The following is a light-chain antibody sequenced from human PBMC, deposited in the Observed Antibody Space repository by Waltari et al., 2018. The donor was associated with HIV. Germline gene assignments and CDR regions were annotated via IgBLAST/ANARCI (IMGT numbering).Light chain of an antibody. CDR2: AAS. J-gene: IGKJ2*01. V-gene: IGKV1-39*01. CDR3: QQSDSLPRT. CDR1: QSISSY. Sequence: DIQMTQFPSSLSASVGDRVTISCRASQSISSYINWYQEKPGKAPELLIYAASTLQSGVPSRFSASGSETDFTLTISSLQPEDCATYYCQQSDSLPRTFGQGTKLEIK.